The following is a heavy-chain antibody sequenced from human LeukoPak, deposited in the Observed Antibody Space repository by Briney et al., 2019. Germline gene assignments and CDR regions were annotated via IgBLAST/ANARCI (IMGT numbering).Heavy chain of an antibody. V-gene: IGHV3-53*01. CDR3: VRGTTVATLYSFDY. J-gene: IGHJ4*02. CDR1: GFTVSSNL. Sequence: GGSLRLSCAVSGFTVSSNLMSWVRQAPRKGLEWVSVLFSGGTPYYADSVKGRFTISRDKSKNTLFLQMDSLRVEDTAVYYCVRGTTVATLYSFDYWGQGTLVTVSS. D-gene: IGHD4-23*01. CDR2: LFSGGTP.